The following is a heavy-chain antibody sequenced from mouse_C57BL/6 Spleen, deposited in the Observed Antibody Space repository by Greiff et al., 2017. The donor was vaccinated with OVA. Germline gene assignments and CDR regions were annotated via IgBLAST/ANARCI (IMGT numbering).Heavy chain of an antibody. CDR3: ARIYYDYGVAY. CDR1: GYTFTGYW. D-gene: IGHD2-4*01. Sequence: QVQLQQSGAELMKPGASVKLSCKATGYTFTGYWIEWVKQRPGHGLEWIGEILPGSGSTNYNEKFKGKATFTADTSSNTAYMQLSSLTTEYAAIYYCARIYYDYGVAYWGQGTLVTVSA. CDR2: ILPGSGST. V-gene: IGHV1-9*01. J-gene: IGHJ3*01.